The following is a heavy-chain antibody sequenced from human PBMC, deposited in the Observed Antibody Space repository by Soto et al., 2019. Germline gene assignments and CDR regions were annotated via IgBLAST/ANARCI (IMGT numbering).Heavy chain of an antibody. CDR3: ARRYGGNFDY. CDR1: GGTISSYY. V-gene: IGHV4-59*01. D-gene: IGHD1-26*01. J-gene: IGHJ4*02. CDR2: IYYSGST. Sequence: SETLSLTCTVSGGTISSYYWSWIRQPPGKGLEWIGYIYYSGSTNYNPSLKSRVTISVDTSKNQFSLKLSSVTAADTAVYYCARRYGGNFDYWGQGTLVTVSS.